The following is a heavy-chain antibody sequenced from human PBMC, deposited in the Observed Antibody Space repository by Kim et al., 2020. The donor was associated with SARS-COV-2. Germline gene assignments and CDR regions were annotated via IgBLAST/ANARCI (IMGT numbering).Heavy chain of an antibody. V-gene: IGHV3-23*01. CDR3: AKDRTVDWGFLVDYPRRGYFDL. CDR2: ISGSGGST. CDR1: GFTFSSYA. D-gene: IGHD3-9*01. J-gene: IGHJ2*01. Sequence: GGSLRLSCAASGFTFSSYAMSWVRQAPGKGLEWVSAISGSGGSTYYADSVKGRFTISRDNSKNTLYLQMNSLRAEDTAVYYCAKDRTVDWGFLVDYPRRGYFDLWGRGTLVTVSS.